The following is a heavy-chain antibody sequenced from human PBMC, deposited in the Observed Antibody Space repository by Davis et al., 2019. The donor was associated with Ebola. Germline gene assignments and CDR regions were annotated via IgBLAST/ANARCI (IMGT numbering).Heavy chain of an antibody. CDR1: GLTFSRYA. J-gene: IGHJ3*01. Sequence: PGGSLRLSCAASGLTFSRYAMTWVRRAPGKGLEWVSAISGGGGSTYYADSVRGRFTVSRDNAKNTLFLQMNRLRAEDTAVYYCARNKLGVIGFDVWGQGTMVTVSS. CDR3: ARNKLGVIGFDV. D-gene: IGHD3-10*01. CDR2: ISGGGGST. V-gene: IGHV3-23*01.